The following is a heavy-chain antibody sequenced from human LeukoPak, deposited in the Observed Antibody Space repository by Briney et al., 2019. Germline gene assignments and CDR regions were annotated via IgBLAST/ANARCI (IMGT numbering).Heavy chain of an antibody. V-gene: IGHV3-30*18. CDR3: AKGPLGATGDEENYFDY. J-gene: IGHJ4*02. Sequence: GGSLRLSCAASGFTFSSYGMHWVRQAPGKGLEWVAVISYDGSNKYYADSVKGRFTISRDNSKNTLYLQMNSLRAEDTAVYYCAKGPLGATGDEENYFDYWGQGTLVTVSS. D-gene: IGHD1-26*01. CDR2: ISYDGSNK. CDR1: GFTFSSYG.